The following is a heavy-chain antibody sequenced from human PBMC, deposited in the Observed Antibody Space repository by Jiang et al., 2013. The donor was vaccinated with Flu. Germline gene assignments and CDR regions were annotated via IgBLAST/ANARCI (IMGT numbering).Heavy chain of an antibody. CDR3: ARARIYLWSPLDY. D-gene: IGHD5-18*01. Sequence: ETLSLTCTVSGGLFNSYYWSWIRQPPGKGLEWIGYIYYTGSTNYNPSLKSRVTISLDTSKNQFSLKLTSVTAADTAVYYCARARIYLWSPLDYWGQGTLVTVSS. CDR2: IYYTGST. CDR1: GGLFNSYY. J-gene: IGHJ4*02. V-gene: IGHV4-59*01.